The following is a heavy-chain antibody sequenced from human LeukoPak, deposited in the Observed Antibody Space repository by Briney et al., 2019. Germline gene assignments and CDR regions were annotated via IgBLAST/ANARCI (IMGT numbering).Heavy chain of an antibody. J-gene: IGHJ3*02. D-gene: IGHD2-2*01. V-gene: IGHV3-23*01. CDR1: GFTFSSYA. CDR3: ARLVPAAMVPNTAVDDAFDI. Sequence: GGSLRLSCAASGFTFSSYAMSWVRQAPGKGLEWVSAISGSGGSTYYADSVKGRFTISRDNSKNTLYLQMNSLRAEDTAVYYCARLVPAAMVPNTAVDDAFDIWGQGTMVTVSS. CDR2: ISGSGGST.